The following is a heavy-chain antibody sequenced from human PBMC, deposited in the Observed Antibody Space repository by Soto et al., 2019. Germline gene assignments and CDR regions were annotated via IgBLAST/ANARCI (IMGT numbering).Heavy chain of an antibody. CDR1: WGSSSGYG. CDR3: ARDLAAVPRAFDY. Sequence: SETLCLPWTVAWGSSSGYGCIWVRQPPGKGLEWIGSVYYTGPTDYNPSLKSRVTISVDTSKTQFSLNLRSVTAADTAVYYCARDLAAVPRAFDYWGRGTLVTVSS. V-gene: IGHV4-59*01. D-gene: IGHD6-13*01. J-gene: IGHJ4*02. CDR2: VYYTGPT.